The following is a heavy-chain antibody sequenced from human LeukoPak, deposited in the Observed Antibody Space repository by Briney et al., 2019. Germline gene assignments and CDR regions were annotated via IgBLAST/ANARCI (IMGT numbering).Heavy chain of an antibody. CDR3: ARDNGAIRAYYYHGMDV. CDR2: IYHTGST. Sequence: SETLSLTCAVSGGSISSNNWWSWVRQPPGKGLEWIGEIYHTGSTNYNPSLKSRVTISVDKSKNQLSLRLTSVTAADTAVYYCARDNGAIRAYYYHGMDVWGQGTTVTVSS. J-gene: IGHJ6*02. CDR1: GGSISSNNW. D-gene: IGHD2-8*01. V-gene: IGHV4-4*02.